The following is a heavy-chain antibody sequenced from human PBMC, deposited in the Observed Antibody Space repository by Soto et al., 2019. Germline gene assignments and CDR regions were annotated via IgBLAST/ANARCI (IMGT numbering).Heavy chain of an antibody. Sequence: QVQLVQSGAEVKKPGASVKVSCKASGYTFPTYGIDWVRQAPGQGLEWMGWISGYNGNTNYAQKLQGRVTMTSDTSTNTAYMELRSLRADDTAVYYCAREYGNYGPDYWGQGTLVTVSS. CDR1: GYTFPTYG. CDR3: AREYGNYGPDY. J-gene: IGHJ4*02. D-gene: IGHD4-17*01. CDR2: ISGYNGNT. V-gene: IGHV1-18*01.